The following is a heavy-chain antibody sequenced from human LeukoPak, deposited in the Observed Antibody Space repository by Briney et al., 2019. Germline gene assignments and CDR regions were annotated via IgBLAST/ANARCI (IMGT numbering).Heavy chain of an antibody. Sequence: SETLSLTCTVSGGSISSYYWSWIRQPAGKGLEWIGRIYTSGSTNYNPSPKRRVTMSVDTSKNQFSLKLSSVTAADTAVYYCARGFDQASDWWFDPWGQGTLVTVSS. J-gene: IGHJ5*02. CDR1: GGSISSYY. V-gene: IGHV4-4*07. CDR2: IYTSGST. D-gene: IGHD3/OR15-3a*01. CDR3: ARGFDQASDWWFDP.